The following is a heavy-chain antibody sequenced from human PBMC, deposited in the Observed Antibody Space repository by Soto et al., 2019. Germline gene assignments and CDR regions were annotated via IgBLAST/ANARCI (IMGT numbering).Heavy chain of an antibody. V-gene: IGHV1-8*01. Sequence: ASVKVSCKASGYTITSYDINWVRQATGQGLEWMGWMNPNSGNTGYAQKFQGRVTMTRNTSISTAYMELSRLRSDDTAVYYCAREAGSVAGQYYDYWGQGTLVTVSS. CDR1: GYTITSYD. CDR3: AREAGSVAGQYYDY. D-gene: IGHD6-19*01. J-gene: IGHJ4*02. CDR2: MNPNSGNT.